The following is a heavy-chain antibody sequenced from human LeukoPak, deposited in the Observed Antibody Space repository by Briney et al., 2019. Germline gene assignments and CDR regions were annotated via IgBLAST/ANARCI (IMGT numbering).Heavy chain of an antibody. D-gene: IGHD3-10*01. Sequence: PSETLSLTCTVSGGSISSSSYYWGWIRQPPGKGLEWIGSIYYSGSTYYNPSLKSRVTISVDTSKNQFSLKLSSATAADTAVYYCARRESGPINWFDPWGQGTLVTVSS. J-gene: IGHJ5*02. CDR3: ARRESGPINWFDP. V-gene: IGHV4-39*01. CDR1: GGSISSSSYY. CDR2: IYYSGST.